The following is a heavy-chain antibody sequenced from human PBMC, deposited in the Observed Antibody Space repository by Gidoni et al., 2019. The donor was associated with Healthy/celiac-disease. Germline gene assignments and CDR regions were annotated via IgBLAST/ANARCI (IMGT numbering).Heavy chain of an antibody. CDR2: IWYDGSNK. J-gene: IGHJ3*02. D-gene: IGHD3-3*01. Sequence: QVQLVESGGGVVQPGRSLRLSGAASGFTFSSYGMHWVRQAPGKGLEWVAVIWYDGSNKYYADSVKGRFTISRDNSKNTLYLQMNSLRAEDTAVYYCARALPRFLGAFDIWGQGTMVTVSS. V-gene: IGHV3-33*01. CDR1: GFTFSSYG. CDR3: ARALPRFLGAFDI.